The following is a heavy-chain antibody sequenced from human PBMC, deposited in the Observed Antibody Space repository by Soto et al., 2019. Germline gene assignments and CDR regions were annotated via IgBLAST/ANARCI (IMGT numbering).Heavy chain of an antibody. Sequence: QVQLQESGPRLVKPSETLSLTCTVSGDSVNSDNYYWSWIRQPPGKGLEWLGFIYYSGTTNYGPSRKSRVTISADTSKNQFSLKLRSVTAADTAVYYCARGTSIFGVLTIWGWLDPWGQGTQVTVFS. CDR3: ARGTSIFGVLTIWGWLDP. V-gene: IGHV4-61*01. CDR2: IYYSGTT. CDR1: GDSVNSDNYY. J-gene: IGHJ5*02. D-gene: IGHD3-3*02.